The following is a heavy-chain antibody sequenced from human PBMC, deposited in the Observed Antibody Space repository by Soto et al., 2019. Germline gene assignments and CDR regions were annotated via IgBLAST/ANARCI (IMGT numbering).Heavy chain of an antibody. CDR1: GFRFNTNW. D-gene: IGHD3-10*01. J-gene: IGHJ4*02. CDR3: ARELSWSGRDY. V-gene: IGHV3-7*01. CDR2: IKHDGSER. Sequence: EVQLVESGGGLVQPGGSLRLSCAASGFRFNTNWMSWVRQAPGKGLEWVANIKHDGSERNHVDSVRGRFTISIDNAKSSLYLQMNSLRVEDTDVYYCARELSWSGRDYWGQRTLVIVSP.